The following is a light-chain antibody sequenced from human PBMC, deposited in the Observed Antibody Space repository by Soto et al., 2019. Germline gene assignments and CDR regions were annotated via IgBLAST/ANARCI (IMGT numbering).Light chain of an antibody. CDR1: QSISTY. CDR2: AAS. CDR3: LQANRVPLS. V-gene: IGKV1-39*01. J-gene: IGKJ5*01. Sequence: DIQMTQSPSSLSASVGDRVTITCRASQSISTYLNWYQQKPGKAPRLLIYAASRLQSGVPPRFSGSGSGTDFTLTISSLQPEDFAIYYCLQANRVPLSFGQGTRLEIK.